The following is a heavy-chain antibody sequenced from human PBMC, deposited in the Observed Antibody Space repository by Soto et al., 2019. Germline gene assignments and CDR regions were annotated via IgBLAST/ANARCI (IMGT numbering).Heavy chain of an antibody. Sequence: PSETLSLPCAVSGSSITGSNWWSWVRQPPGKGLEWLGQISHSGSTDYNPSLESRVSISVDKSKNRLSLKLSSVTAADTALYSCASGDFSHFEDWGQGTLDTVSS. CDR3: ASGDFSHFED. D-gene: IGHD4-17*01. V-gene: IGHV4-4*02. CDR2: ISHSGST. CDR1: GSSITGSNW. J-gene: IGHJ4*02.